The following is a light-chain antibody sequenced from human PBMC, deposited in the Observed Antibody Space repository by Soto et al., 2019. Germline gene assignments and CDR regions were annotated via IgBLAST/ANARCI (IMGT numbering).Light chain of an antibody. CDR3: QHLYNYPLS. CDR2: QAS. CDR1: QGISGY. V-gene: IGKV1-9*01. Sequence: DIQLTQSPSFLSASVGDRVTITCRASQGISGYLLWYQQKPGKAPKLPIFQASTLQSGVPSRFSGSGYETEFTLTIRSLQPEDFATYYCQHLYNYPLSFGGGTKVDIK. J-gene: IGKJ4*01.